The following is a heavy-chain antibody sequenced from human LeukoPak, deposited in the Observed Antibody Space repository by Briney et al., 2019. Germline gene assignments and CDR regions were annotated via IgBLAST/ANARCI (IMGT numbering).Heavy chain of an antibody. D-gene: IGHD1-26*01. CDR1: GFTFSNYW. Sequence: WGSLRLSCADSGFTFSNYWMSWVRQAPGKGLEWVANMNQDGSEKYYVDSVKGRFTISRDNAKNSLYLQMNSPRAEDTAVYYCARESHATFDYWGQGTLVIVSS. CDR2: MNQDGSEK. J-gene: IGHJ4*02. V-gene: IGHV3-7*01. CDR3: ARESHATFDY.